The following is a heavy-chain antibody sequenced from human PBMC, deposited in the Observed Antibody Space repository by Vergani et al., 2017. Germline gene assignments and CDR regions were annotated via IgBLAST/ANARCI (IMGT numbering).Heavy chain of an antibody. D-gene: IGHD2-15*01. CDR3: ARDLRYCSGGSCSGTPYGMEV. CDR2: IIPIFGTA. V-gene: IGHV1-69*01. Sequence: QVQLVQSGAEVKKPGSSVKVSCKASGGTFSSYAISWVRQAPGQGLEWMGGIIPIFGTANYAQKFQGRVTITADESTSTAYMELSSLRSEDTAVYYCARDLRYCSGGSCSGTPYGMEVWGQGTTVTVSS. J-gene: IGHJ6*02. CDR1: GGTFSSYA.